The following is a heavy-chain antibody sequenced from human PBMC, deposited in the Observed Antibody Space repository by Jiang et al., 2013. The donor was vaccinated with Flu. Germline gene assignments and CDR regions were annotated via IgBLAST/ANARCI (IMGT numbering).Heavy chain of an antibody. CDR3: ARDQAVTLTTFAFDI. CDR2: INPDSGAT. V-gene: IGHV1-2*02. D-gene: IGHD1-14*01. CDR1: GYTFTGYY. J-gene: IGHJ3*02. Sequence: VQLVESGAEVKKPGASVKVSCKASGYTFTGYYLYWVRQAPGQGLEWMGWINPDSGATNYAQNFQGRVTMTRDSSISTAYMELSRLRSDDTAVYYCARDQAVTLTTFAFDIWAKGQWSPSLQ.